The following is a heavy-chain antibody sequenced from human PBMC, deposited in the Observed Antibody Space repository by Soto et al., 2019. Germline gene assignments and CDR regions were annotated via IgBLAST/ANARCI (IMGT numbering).Heavy chain of an antibody. J-gene: IGHJ4*02. V-gene: IGHV3-30-3*01. CDR2: ISNDGTNK. CDR3: ARTQTTKGYMGDY. D-gene: IGHD2-8*01. CDR1: GFTFNSDI. Sequence: QEQLLQSGGGVVQPGRSLRLSCSASGFTFNSDIMHWFRQAPGKGLEWVAIISNDGTNKYYGDSVKGRFTISRDNSKNTLYLEMNSLRDDDTAVYYWARTQTTKGYMGDYWGQGTMVTVSS.